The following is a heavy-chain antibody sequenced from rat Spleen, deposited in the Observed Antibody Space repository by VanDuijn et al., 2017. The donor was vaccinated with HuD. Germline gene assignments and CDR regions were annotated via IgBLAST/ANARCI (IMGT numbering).Heavy chain of an antibody. CDR1: GFSITSNY. J-gene: IGHJ4*01. CDR3: AKTTVAYYYVMDA. V-gene: IGHV3-1*01. D-gene: IGHD1-3*01. Sequence: EVQLQESGPGLVKPSQSLSLTCSVTGFSITSNYWGWIRKFPGNKMEWMGYITYSGGTTYNPSLKSRISITRDTSKNQFFLQVNSVTTEDTATYYCAKTTVAYYYVMDAWGQGASVTVSS. CDR2: ITYSGGT.